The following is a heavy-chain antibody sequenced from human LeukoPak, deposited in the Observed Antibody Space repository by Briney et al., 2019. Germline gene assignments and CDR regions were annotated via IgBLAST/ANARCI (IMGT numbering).Heavy chain of an antibody. Sequence: PGGSLRLSCAASGFTVSSNYMSWVRQAPGKGLEWGSVIYSGGSTYYADSVKGRFTISRDNSKNTLYLQMNSLRAEDTAVYYCARGRGKVYCSSTSCYTGGVFDYWGQGTLVTVSS. D-gene: IGHD2-2*02. V-gene: IGHV3-53*01. CDR1: GFTVSSNY. CDR2: IYSGGST. CDR3: ARGRGKVYCSSTSCYTGGVFDY. J-gene: IGHJ4*02.